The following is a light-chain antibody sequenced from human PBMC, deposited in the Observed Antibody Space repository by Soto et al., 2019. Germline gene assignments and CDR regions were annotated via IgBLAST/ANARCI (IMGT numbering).Light chain of an antibody. J-gene: IGKJ2*01. CDR2: WAS. CDR1: QSVLYSSNNKKY. V-gene: IGKV4-1*01. CDR3: QQYYSSPRT. Sequence: DIVMTQSPDSLAVSLGERATINCKFSQSVLYSSNNKKYLAWYQQKPGQPPKLLIYWASTRQSGVPDRFSGRGSGTEFTLTISSLQAEDVAVYYCQQYYSSPRTFGQGTKLEIK.